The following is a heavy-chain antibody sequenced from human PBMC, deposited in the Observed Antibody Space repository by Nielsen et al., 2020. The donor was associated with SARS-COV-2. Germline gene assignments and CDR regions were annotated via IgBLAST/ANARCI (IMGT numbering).Heavy chain of an antibody. J-gene: IGHJ3*02. D-gene: IGHD3-3*01. V-gene: IGHV1-3*01. Sequence: WVRQAPGQRLEWMGWINAGNGNTKYSQKFQGRVTITRDTSASTAYMELSSLRSEDTAVYYCARGGTIFGVVTRRGAFDIWGQGTVVTVSS. CDR3: ARGGTIFGVVTRRGAFDI. CDR2: INAGNGNT.